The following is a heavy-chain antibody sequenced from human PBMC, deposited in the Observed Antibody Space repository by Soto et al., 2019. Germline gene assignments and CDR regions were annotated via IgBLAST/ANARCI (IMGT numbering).Heavy chain of an antibody. D-gene: IGHD6-19*01. CDR1: GFTFSSYG. Sequence: EVQLLESGGGLVQPGGSLRLSCAASGFTFSSYGMSWVRQAPGKGLEWVSAISGSGGSTYYADSVKGRFTISRDHSKNTLYMQMNSLRAEDTAVHYCVKGDHGVSRGWLGGYWGQGTLVTVSS. J-gene: IGHJ4*02. CDR2: ISGSGGST. V-gene: IGHV3-23*01. CDR3: VKGDHGVSRGWLGGY.